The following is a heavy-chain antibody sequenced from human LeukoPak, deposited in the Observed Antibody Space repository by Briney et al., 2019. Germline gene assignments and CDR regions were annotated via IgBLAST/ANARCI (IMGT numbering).Heavy chain of an antibody. Sequence: SETLSLTCTVSGASITDFYWSWIRQPPGKGLEWIGYIYYSGSTNYNPSLKSRVTISVDTSKNQFSLKLSSVTAADTAVYYCAREHRTSRAFDIWGQGTMVTVSS. CDR2: IYYSGST. V-gene: IGHV4-59*01. CDR1: GASITDFY. J-gene: IGHJ3*02. CDR3: AREHRTSRAFDI. D-gene: IGHD2-2*01.